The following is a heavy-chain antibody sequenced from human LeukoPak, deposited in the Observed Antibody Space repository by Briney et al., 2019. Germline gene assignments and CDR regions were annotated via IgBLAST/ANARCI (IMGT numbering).Heavy chain of an antibody. D-gene: IGHD3-3*01. V-gene: IGHV1-69*13. Sequence: GASVKVSCKASGGTFSTYAISWVRQAPGQGLEWMGGIIPILGTANYAQKFQGRVTITADESTSTAYMELSSLRSEDTAVYYCAREYLGGHDFWSGYSDYWGQGTLVTVSS. CDR1: GGTFSTYA. CDR3: AREYLGGHDFWSGYSDY. J-gene: IGHJ4*02. CDR2: IIPILGTA.